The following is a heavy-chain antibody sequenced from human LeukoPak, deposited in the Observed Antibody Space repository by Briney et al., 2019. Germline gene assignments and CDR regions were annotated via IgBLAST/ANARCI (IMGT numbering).Heavy chain of an antibody. CDR3: AKSSYYDSSGYYREYYFDH. D-gene: IGHD3-22*01. J-gene: IGHJ4*02. V-gene: IGHV3-23*01. CDR2: ISGGGGST. Sequence: PGGSLRLSCAASGFTVSSNYMSWVRQAPGKGLEWVSSISGGGGSTNSADSVKGRFTISRDNSKNTLYLQMNSLRAEDTAVYYCAKSSYYDSSGYYREYYFDHWGQGTLVTVSS. CDR1: GFTVSSNY.